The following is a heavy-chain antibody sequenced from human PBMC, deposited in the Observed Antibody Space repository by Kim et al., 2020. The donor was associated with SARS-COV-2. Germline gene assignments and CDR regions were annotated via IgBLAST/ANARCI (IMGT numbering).Heavy chain of an antibody. CDR2: LRRDGAT. V-gene: IGHV3-53*01. Sequence: GGSLRLSCAASGFTVSASYLSWVRRAPGKGPEWVSILRRDGATHYADTVKEQFTISRDNSKNTLYLQLNSLRAEDTAVYYCAREGDYYFDDWGQGTLVTVSS. J-gene: IGHJ4*02. CDR1: GFTVSASY. CDR3: AREGDYYFDD.